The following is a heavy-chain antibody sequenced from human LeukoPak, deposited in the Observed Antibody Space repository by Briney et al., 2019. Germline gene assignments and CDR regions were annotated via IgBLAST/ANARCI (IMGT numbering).Heavy chain of an antibody. CDR3: ARVGSLTTFD. D-gene: IGHD4-17*01. J-gene: IGHJ4*02. V-gene: IGHV4-59*01. CDR2: IQYRGNA. CDR1: GGSLSTYY. Sequence: SETLSLTCTVSGGSLSTYYWTWIRQPPGKGLEWIGYIQYRGNADHNPSLKSRVTISVDTSNNQCSLRLSSVTAADTAMYYCARVGSLTTFDWGQGTLVTVSS.